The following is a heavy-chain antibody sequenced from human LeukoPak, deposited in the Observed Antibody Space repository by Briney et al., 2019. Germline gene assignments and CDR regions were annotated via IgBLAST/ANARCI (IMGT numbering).Heavy chain of an antibody. CDR3: ARDRVLLWFGELSSYYYYGMDV. Sequence: ASVKVSCKASGYTFTSYYMHWVRQAPGQGLEWMGIINPSGGSTSYAQKFQGRVTMTRDTSTSTVYMELSRLRSDDTAVYYCARDRVLLWFGELSSYYYYGMDVWGQGTTVTVSS. J-gene: IGHJ6*02. D-gene: IGHD3-10*01. V-gene: IGHV1-46*01. CDR1: GYTFTSYY. CDR2: INPSGGST.